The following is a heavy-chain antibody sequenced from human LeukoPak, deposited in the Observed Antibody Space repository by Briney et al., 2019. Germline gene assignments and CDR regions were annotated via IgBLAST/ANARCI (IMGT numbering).Heavy chain of an antibody. D-gene: IGHD3-3*01. CDR2: IYPGDSDT. V-gene: IGHV5-51*01. Sequence: GESLKISCKDSGYTFANYWIGWVRQMPEKGLEWMGIIYPGDSDTRYGPSFQGQVTVSADKSVSTAYLQWSSLKASDTAMYYCVRLVDLGAFDIWGQGTMVTVSS. J-gene: IGHJ3*02. CDR3: VRLVDLGAFDI. CDR1: GYTFANYW.